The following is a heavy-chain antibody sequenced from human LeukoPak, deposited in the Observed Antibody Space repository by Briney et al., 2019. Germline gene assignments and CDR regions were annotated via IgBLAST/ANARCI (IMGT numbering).Heavy chain of an antibody. Sequence: GGSLRLSCAASGFTFTTYWMSWVRQAPGKGLVWVSRISSNGGTITYADSVQGRFTISRDNAKNTLYLQMNSLRAEDTAVYYCARRSGIAVAGAFDYWGQGTLVTVSS. V-gene: IGHV3-74*01. J-gene: IGHJ4*02. CDR3: ARRSGIAVAGAFDY. D-gene: IGHD6-19*01. CDR1: GFTFTTYW. CDR2: ISSNGGTI.